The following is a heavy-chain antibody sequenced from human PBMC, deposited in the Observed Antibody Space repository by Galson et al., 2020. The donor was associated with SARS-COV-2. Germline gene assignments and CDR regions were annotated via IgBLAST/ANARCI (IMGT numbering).Heavy chain of an antibody. J-gene: IGHJ5*02. V-gene: IGHV4-34*01. CDR3: ARGLGIVIIPDAIVWFDP. Sequence: SETLSLTCAVYGGSFSGYYWSWIRQPPGKGLEWIGEVNHSGSTNYNPSLKSRVTISVDTSKNQFSLKLTSVTAADTAVYYCARGLGIVIIPDAIVWFDPWGQGTLVTVSS. CDR2: VNHSGST. D-gene: IGHD2-2*01. CDR1: GGSFSGYY.